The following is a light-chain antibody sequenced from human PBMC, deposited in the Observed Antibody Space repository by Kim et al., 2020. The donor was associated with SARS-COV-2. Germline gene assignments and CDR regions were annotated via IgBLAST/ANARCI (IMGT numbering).Light chain of an antibody. Sequence: GQSVTISCTGTRSDVGAYNFVSWYQRHPGKAPKLMIYAVTKRPSGVPDRFSGSKSGNTASLTISGLQAEDEADYYCCSYAGSHTWVFGGGTQLTVL. J-gene: IGLJ3*02. CDR1: RSDVGAYNF. CDR3: CSYAGSHTWV. V-gene: IGLV2-11*01. CDR2: AVT.